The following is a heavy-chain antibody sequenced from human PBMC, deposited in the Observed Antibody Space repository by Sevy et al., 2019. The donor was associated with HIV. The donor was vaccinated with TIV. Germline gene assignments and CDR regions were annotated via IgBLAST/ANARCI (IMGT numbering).Heavy chain of an antibody. J-gene: IGHJ4*02. D-gene: IGHD3-10*01. V-gene: IGHV3-33*01. CDR2: IWYDGINK. CDR3: AIKITMIRGGQGPFDY. Sequence: GGSLRLSCAASGFTFSSYGMHWVRQAPGKGLEWVAVIWYDGINKYYGDSVKGRFTVSRDKSKNTLFLQMNSLRAEDTAVYYCAIKITMIRGGQGPFDYWGQGTLVTVSS. CDR1: GFTFSSYG.